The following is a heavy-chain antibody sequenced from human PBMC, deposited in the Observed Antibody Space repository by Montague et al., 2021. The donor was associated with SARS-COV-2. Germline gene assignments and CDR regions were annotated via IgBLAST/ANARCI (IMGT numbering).Heavy chain of an antibody. V-gene: IGHV4-39*01. Sequence: SETLSLTCTVSGGSISSSSYYWGWIRQPPGKGLEWIGSIYYRGSTYHNPSLKSRVLISVDTSKNQLSLTLTSVTAADTAVYYCATQEDPSGWIPGPFDFWGQGTLLSVSS. CDR1: GGSISSSSYY. D-gene: IGHD6-19*01. CDR2: IYYRGST. CDR3: ATQEDPSGWIPGPFDF. J-gene: IGHJ4*02.